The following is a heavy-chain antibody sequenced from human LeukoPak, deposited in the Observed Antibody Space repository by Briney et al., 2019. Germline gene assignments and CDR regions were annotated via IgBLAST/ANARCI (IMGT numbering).Heavy chain of an antibody. V-gene: IGHV3-53*01. CDR2: IYSDNT. D-gene: IGHD4/OR15-4a*01. J-gene: IGHJ4*02. CDR1: GFTFSTYG. Sequence: GGSLRLSCEASGFTFSTYGMSWVRQAPGKGLEWVSFIYSDNTHYSDSVEGRFTISRDNSKNTLYLQMNSLRAEDTAVYYCARRAGAYSHPYDYWGQGTLVTVSS. CDR3: ARRAGAYSHPYDY.